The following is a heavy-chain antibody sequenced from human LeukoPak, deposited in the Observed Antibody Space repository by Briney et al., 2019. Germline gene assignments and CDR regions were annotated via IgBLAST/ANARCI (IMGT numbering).Heavy chain of an antibody. CDR1: GFTFTKYW. Sequence: GGPLRLSCAASGFTFTKYWMNWVRQAPGKGLEWVSSISSSSGYIYYADSVKGRFTISRDNAKNSLYLQMNSLRAEDTAVYYCARGTYYYDSSGYVYFDYWGQGTLVTVSS. V-gene: IGHV3-21*01. CDR3: ARGTYYYDSSGYVYFDY. CDR2: ISSSSGYI. J-gene: IGHJ4*02. D-gene: IGHD3-22*01.